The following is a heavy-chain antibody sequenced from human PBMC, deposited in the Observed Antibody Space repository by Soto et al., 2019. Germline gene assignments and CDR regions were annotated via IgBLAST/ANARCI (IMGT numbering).Heavy chain of an antibody. CDR2: IYSGGST. CDR1: GFTVSSNY. CDR3: ARAVAVLGELFYFDY. J-gene: IGHJ4*02. Sequence: GGSLRLSCAASGFTVSSNYMSWVRQAPGKGLEWVSVIYSGGSTYYADSVKGRFTISRHNSKNTLYLQMNSLRAEDTAVYYCARAVAVLGELFYFDYWGQGTLVTVSS. V-gene: IGHV3-53*04. D-gene: IGHD3-10*01.